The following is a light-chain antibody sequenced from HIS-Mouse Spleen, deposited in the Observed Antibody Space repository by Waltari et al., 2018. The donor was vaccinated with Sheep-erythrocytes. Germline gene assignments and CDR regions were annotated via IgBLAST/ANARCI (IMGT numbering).Light chain of an antibody. J-gene: IGLJ2*01. CDR2: EDS. V-gene: IGLV3-10*01. CDR1: ALPKKY. CDR3: YSTDSSGNGV. Sequence: SYELTQPPSVSVSPGQTARITCSGDALPKKYAYWYKQKSGQAPVLVIYEDSKRPSGSPGRFSGSSSGTMATLTISGAQVEDEADYYCYSTDSSGNGVFGGGTKLTVL.